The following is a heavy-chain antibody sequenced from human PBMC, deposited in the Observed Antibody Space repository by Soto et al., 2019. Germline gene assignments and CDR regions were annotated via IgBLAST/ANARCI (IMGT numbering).Heavy chain of an antibody. CDR3: ALPKNTLGWYNF. CDR1: GYTFTNYH. D-gene: IGHD6-19*01. CDR2: INPNGGST. Sequence: QVQVVQSGAEVKKPGASVKVSCKTSGYTFTNYHVHWVRQAPGQGLEWMGAINPNGGSTTYAQHLQGRVTMTSDSSTSTVYMEMGSLRSDDXXXXXCALPKNTLGWYNFWGQGTLVTVS. V-gene: IGHV1-46*01. J-gene: IGHJ4*02.